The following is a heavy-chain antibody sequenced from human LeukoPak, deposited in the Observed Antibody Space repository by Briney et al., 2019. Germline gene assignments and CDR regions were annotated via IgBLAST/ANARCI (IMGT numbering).Heavy chain of an antibody. J-gene: IGHJ4*02. D-gene: IGHD3-16*01. Sequence: GGSLRLSCAASGFTFSTYWMNWVRRAPGKGLVWVSRISSDGISTNYADSEKGRFTISRDNAKNTLYLQMNSLRVEDTAVYYCARHRLGGLDYWGQGALVTVSS. CDR3: ARHRLGGLDY. V-gene: IGHV3-74*01. CDR1: GFTFSTYW. CDR2: ISSDGIST.